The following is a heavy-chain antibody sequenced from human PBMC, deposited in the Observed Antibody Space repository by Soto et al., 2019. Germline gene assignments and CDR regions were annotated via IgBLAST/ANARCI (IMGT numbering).Heavy chain of an antibody. CDR1: GGSFSGYY. J-gene: IGHJ3*02. Sequence: PSETLSLTCAVYGGSFSGYYWSWIRQPPGKGLEWIGEINHSGSTNYNPSLKSRVTISVDTSKNQFSLKLSSVTAADTAVYYCARGPYGSGSQDAFDIWGQGTMVTVSS. D-gene: IGHD3-10*01. CDR2: INHSGST. CDR3: ARGPYGSGSQDAFDI. V-gene: IGHV4-34*01.